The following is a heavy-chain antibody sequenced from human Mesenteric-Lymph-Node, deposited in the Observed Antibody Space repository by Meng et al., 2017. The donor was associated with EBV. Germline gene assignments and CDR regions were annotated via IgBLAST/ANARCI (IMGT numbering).Heavy chain of an antibody. CDR2: VDPEDGET. Sequence: GQPGQLVSEVQKPGTTFKISFRVSVYSYSDYYIHWVQQAPGKGLEWMGLVDPEDGETMYAEKFQGRVTITADTSTDTGYMEVSSLRSDDTAIYYCALSWRSRLNSFDPWGQGTLVTVSS. J-gene: IGHJ5*02. CDR1: VYSYSDYY. V-gene: IGHV1-69-2*01. D-gene: IGHD2-2*01. CDR3: ALSWRSRLNSFDP.